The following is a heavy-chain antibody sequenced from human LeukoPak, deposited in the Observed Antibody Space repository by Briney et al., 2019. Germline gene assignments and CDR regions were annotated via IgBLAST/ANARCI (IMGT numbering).Heavy chain of an antibody. CDR2: IRRRAYGGAA. CDR1: GFAFDDFA. V-gene: IGHV3-49*04. CDR3: SRNGLVDFDY. Sequence: GGSLRLSCTTSGFAFDDFAMSSVRQPAGKGLEWVGFIRRRAYGGAAEYAASVKGRFIISRDDSKGIAYLQMNSLKTEDTAVYYCSRNGLVDFDYWGQGSRVIVSP. J-gene: IGHJ4*02.